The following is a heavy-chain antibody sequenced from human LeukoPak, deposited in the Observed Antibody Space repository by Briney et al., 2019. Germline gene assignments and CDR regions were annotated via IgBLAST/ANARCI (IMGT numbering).Heavy chain of an antibody. CDR2: ICYVGGT. Sequence: SETLSLTCSVSDGSISGYYCGWIRQPPGKGLEWIGYICYVGGTSYNPSLKSRVTMSVDTSRNQFSLKVTSATAADTAVYYCARQPNKNFFDYWGPGTPVTVSS. CDR1: DGSISGYY. V-gene: IGHV4-59*08. J-gene: IGHJ4*02. CDR3: ARQPNKNFFDY.